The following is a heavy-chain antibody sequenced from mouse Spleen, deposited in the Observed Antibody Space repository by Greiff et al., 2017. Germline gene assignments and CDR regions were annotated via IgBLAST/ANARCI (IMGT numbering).Heavy chain of an antibody. CDR2: IDPETGGT. CDR1: GYTFTDYE. J-gene: IGHJ2*01. D-gene: IGHD1-1*01. Sequence: QVQLQQSGAELVRPGASVTLSCKASGYTFTDYEMHWVKQTPVHGLEWIGAIDPETGGTAYNQKFKGKAILTADKSSSTAYMELRSLTSEDSAVYYCTTITTVVAPSDYWGQGTTLTVSS. V-gene: IGHV1-15*01. CDR3: TTITTVVAPSDY.